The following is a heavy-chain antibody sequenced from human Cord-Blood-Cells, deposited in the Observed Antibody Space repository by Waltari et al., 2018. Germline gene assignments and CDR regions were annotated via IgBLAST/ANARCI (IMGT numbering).Heavy chain of an antibody. CDR3: ARGAIAARLDAFDI. CDR1: GGSFSGYY. D-gene: IGHD6-6*01. J-gene: IGHJ3*02. CDR2: INHSGSP. V-gene: IGHV4-34*01. Sequence: QVQLQQWGAGLLKPSETLSLTCAVYGGSFSGYYWSWIRQPPGKGLEWIGEINHSGSPNYNPSLKRRVTISVDTSKNQFSLKLSSVTAADTAVYYCARGAIAARLDAFDIWGQGTMVTVSS.